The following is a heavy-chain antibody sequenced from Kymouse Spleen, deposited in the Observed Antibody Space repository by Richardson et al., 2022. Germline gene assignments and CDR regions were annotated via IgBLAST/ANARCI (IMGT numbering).Heavy chain of an antibody. CDR3: ARGDGSGSYYTYYYYYGMDV. CDR1: GGSFSGYY. J-gene: IGHJ6*02. D-gene: IGHD3-10*01. V-gene: IGHV4-34*01. CDR2: INHSGST. Sequence: QVQLQQWGAGLLKPSETLSLTCAVYGGSFSGYYWSWIRQPPGKGLEWIGEINHSGSTNYNPSLKSRVTISVDTSKNQFSLKLSSVTAADTAVYYCARGDGSGSYYTYYYYYGMDVWGQGTTVTVSS.